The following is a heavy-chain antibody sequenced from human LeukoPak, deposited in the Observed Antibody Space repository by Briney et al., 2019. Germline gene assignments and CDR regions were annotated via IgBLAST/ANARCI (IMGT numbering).Heavy chain of an antibody. V-gene: IGHV4-39*01. D-gene: IGHD4-17*01. CDR3: ARGAPYGDYSY. CDR2: IYYTGTT. J-gene: IGHJ4*02. Sequence: SETLSLTCTVSGGSISSSGYYWGWIRQPPGKGLESIGSIYYTGTTPYNPSLKSRLTISVDTSKNQFSLKLSSVTAADTAVYYCARGAPYGDYSYWGQGTLVTVSS. CDR1: GGSISSSGYY.